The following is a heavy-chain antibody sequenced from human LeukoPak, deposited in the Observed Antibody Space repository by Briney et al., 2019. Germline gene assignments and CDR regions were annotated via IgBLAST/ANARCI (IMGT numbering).Heavy chain of an antibody. CDR3: AKDSSSWYFDY. Sequence: GGSLRLSCAASGFTFRRYSMNWVRQAPGKGLEWVSSINSDSNYIYYADSVQGRFTISRDNAKNSLYLQMNSLRAEDTAVYYCAKDSSSWYFDYWGQGTLVTVSS. D-gene: IGHD6-13*01. J-gene: IGHJ4*02. CDR2: INSDSNYI. CDR1: GFTFRRYS. V-gene: IGHV3-21*01.